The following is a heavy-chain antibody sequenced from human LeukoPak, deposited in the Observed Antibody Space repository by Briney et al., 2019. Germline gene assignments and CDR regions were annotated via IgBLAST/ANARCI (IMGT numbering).Heavy chain of an antibody. CDR1: GFTFSSYA. D-gene: IGHD3-10*01. J-gene: IGHJ4*02. CDR2: MSGSGGST. Sequence: GGSLRLSCAVSGFTFSSYAMSWVRQAPGKGLEWVSAMSGSGGSTYYADSVKGRFTISRDNSKNTLYLQMNSLRAEDTAVYYCAKGRIYGSGRIDYWGQGTLVTVSS. CDR3: AKGRIYGSGRIDY. V-gene: IGHV3-23*01.